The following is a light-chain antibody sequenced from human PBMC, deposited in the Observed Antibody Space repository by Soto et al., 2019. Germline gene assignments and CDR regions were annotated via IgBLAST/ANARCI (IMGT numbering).Light chain of an antibody. Sequence: EIVMTQSPATLSVCQGERETLSCSTRRVISIYLAWYQQKPGQAPRLLIHGASTRASGIPARFSGSGSGTDFTLTISSLQSEDFAVYYCQQYGSSPRTFGQGTKVDIK. V-gene: IGKV3-15*01. CDR2: GAS. CDR3: QQYGSSPRT. J-gene: IGKJ1*01. CDR1: RVISIY.